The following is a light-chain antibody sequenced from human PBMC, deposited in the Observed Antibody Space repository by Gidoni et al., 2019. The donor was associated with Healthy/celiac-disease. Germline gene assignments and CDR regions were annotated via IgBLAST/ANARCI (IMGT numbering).Light chain of an antibody. CDR2: KDS. J-gene: IGLJ2*01. V-gene: IGLV3-25*03. CDR1: ALPKQY. CDR3: QSADSSGTYEV. Sequence: SYELTQPPSVSVSPGQTARITCSGDALPKQYAYWYPQKPGQAPVLVIYKDSERPSGIPERFSGSSSGTTVTLTISGVQAEDEADYDCQSADSSGTYEVFGGGTKLTVL.